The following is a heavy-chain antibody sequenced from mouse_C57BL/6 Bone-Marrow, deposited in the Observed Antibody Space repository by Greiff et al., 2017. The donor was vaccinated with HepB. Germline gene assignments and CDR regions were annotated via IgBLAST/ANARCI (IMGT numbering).Heavy chain of an antibody. CDR3: TRLLWSSYFDY. D-gene: IGHD2-1*01. CDR2: IDPSDSYT. V-gene: IGHV1-69*01. CDR1: GYTFTSYW. Sequence: QVQLQQPGAELVMPGASVKLSCKASGYTFTSYWMHWVKQRPGQGLEWIGEIDPSDSYTNYNQKFKGKSTLTVDKSSSTAYMQLSSLTSEDSAVYYCTRLLWSSYFDYWGQGTTLTVSS. J-gene: IGHJ2*01.